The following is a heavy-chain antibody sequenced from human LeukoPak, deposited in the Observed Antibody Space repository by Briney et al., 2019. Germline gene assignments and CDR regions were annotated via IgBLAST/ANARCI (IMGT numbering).Heavy chain of an antibody. J-gene: IGHJ4*02. Sequence: ASVKVSCKASGYTFTGYYMHWVRQAPGQGLEWMGRINPNSGGTNYAQKFQGRVTMTRDTSISTAYMELSRLRSDDTAVYYCARGGYSYGYLNYSDYWGQGTMVTVSS. V-gene: IGHV1-2*06. CDR3: ARGGYSYGYLNYSDY. CDR2: INPNSGGT. D-gene: IGHD5-18*01. CDR1: GYTFTGYY.